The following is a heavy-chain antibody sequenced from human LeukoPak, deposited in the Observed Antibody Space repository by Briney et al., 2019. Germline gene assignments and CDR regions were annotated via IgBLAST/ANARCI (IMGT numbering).Heavy chain of an antibody. CDR1: GFTFSSYS. V-gene: IGHV3-21*01. CDR3: ARDRYGDYACDY. D-gene: IGHD4-17*01. Sequence: KTGGSLRLSCAASGFTFSSYSMNWVRQAPGKGLEWVSSISSSSSYIYYADSVKGRFTISRDNAKNSLYLQMNSLRAEDTAVYYCARDRYGDYACDYWGQGTLVTVSS. J-gene: IGHJ4*02. CDR2: ISSSSSYI.